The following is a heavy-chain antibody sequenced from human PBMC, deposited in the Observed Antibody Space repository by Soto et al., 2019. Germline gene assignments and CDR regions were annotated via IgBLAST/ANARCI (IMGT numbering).Heavy chain of an antibody. CDR2: ISSGSNYI. V-gene: IGHV3-21*01. J-gene: IGHJ6*03. CDR3: ARGIYCTLDIYYTGYYYMDG. Sequence: DVQLVESGGGLVKPGGSLRLSCTVSGFTFSNYTMDWVRQAPGKGLEWVSSISSGSNYIYYADSVKGRFTISRDNAKNSLYLQMNSLRAEDTAVFYCARGIYCTLDIYYTGYYYMDGWGKGTTVTVSS. D-gene: IGHD2-8*01. CDR1: GFTFSNYT.